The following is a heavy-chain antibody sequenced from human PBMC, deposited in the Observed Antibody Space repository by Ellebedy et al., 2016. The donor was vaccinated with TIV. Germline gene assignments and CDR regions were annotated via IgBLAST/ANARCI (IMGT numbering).Heavy chain of an antibody. CDR2: FDPEDGET. CDR1: GYTLTELS. J-gene: IGHJ3*02. CDR3: ATAMVRGVYDAFDI. Sequence: ASVKVSCXVSGYTLTELSMHWVRQAPGKGLEWMGGFDPEDGETIYAQKFQGRVTMTEDTSTDTAYMELSSLRSEDTAVYYCATAMVRGVYDAFDIWGQGTMVTVSS. D-gene: IGHD3-10*01. V-gene: IGHV1-24*01.